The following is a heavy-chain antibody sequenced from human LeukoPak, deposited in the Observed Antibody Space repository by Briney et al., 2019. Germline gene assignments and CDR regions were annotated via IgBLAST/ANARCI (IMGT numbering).Heavy chain of an antibody. Sequence: SVTVSCKASGGTFSSYAISWVRQAPGQGLEWMGRIIPILGIANYAQKFQGRVTITADKYTSTAYMELSSLRSEDTAVYYCARDPSGGNSGDYWGQGTLVTVSS. CDR1: GGTFSSYA. CDR3: ARDPSGGNSGDY. J-gene: IGHJ4*02. CDR2: IIPILGIA. D-gene: IGHD4-23*01. V-gene: IGHV1-69*04.